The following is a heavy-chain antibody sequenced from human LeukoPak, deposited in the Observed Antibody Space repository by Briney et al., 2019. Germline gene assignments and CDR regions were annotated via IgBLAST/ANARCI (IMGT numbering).Heavy chain of an antibody. J-gene: IGHJ6*02. CDR3: AADYHYYYYGMDV. Sequence: GASVKVSCKASGFTFTSSAMQWVRQARGQRLEWIGWIVVGSGNTNYAQKFQERVTITRDMSTSTAYMELSSLRSEDTAVYYCAADYHYYYYGMDVWGQGTTVTVSS. CDR1: GFTFTSSA. V-gene: IGHV1-58*02. CDR2: IVVGSGNT.